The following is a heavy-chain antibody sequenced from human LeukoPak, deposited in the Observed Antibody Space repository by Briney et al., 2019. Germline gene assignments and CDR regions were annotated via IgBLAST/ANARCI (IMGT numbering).Heavy chain of an antibody. V-gene: IGHV3-7*01. Sequence: GSLRLSCAASGFTFSSYWMSWVRQAPGKGLEWVANIKQDGSEKYYVDSVKGRFTISRDNAKNSLYLQMNSLRAEDTAVYYCARDGTPYDSSGYFDYWGQGTLVTVSS. CDR1: GFTFSSYW. CDR2: IKQDGSEK. CDR3: ARDGTPYDSSGYFDY. J-gene: IGHJ4*02. D-gene: IGHD3-22*01.